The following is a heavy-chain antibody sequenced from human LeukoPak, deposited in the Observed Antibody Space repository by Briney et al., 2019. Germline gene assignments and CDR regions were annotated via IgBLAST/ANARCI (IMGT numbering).Heavy chain of an antibody. J-gene: IGHJ4*02. V-gene: IGHV4-59*01. CDR3: ARSGGSYSAFDY. CDR1: GASISSYY. CDR2: ISYSGNT. Sequence: SETLSLTCSLSGASISSYYWCWIRQPPGKGLEWIGHISYSGNTNYNPSLKNRLTISVDTSKNQFSLKLSSVTAADTAVYYCARSGGSYSAFDYWGQGTLVTVSS. D-gene: IGHD1-26*01.